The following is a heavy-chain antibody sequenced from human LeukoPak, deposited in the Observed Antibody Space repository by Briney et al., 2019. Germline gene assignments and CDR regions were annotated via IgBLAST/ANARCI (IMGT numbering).Heavy chain of an antibody. V-gene: IGHV5-51*01. Sequence: GESLKISCKGSGYSFTSYWIGWVRQMPGKGLEWMGIIYPGDSDTRYSPYFQGQVTISAEKSLSTAYLQWSSLKASDTAMYYCARLGDYDILTGYYTGFDYWGQGTLVTVSS. CDR2: IYPGDSDT. CDR1: GYSFTSYW. CDR3: ARLGDYDILTGYYTGFDY. J-gene: IGHJ4*02. D-gene: IGHD3-9*01.